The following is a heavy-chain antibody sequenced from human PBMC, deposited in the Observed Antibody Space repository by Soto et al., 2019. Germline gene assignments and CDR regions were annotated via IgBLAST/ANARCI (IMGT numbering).Heavy chain of an antibody. V-gene: IGHV1-69*02. J-gene: IGHJ3*02. CDR2: IIPILGIA. CDR3: ARAPRGYDSKSAFDI. Sequence: QVQLVQSGAEVKKPGSSVKVSCKASGGTFSSYTISWVRQAPGQGLEWMGRIIPILGIANYAQKFQGRVTITADKSTSTAYMELSSLRSEDTAVYYCARAPRGYDSKSAFDIWGQGTMVTVSS. D-gene: IGHD5-12*01. CDR1: GGTFSSYT.